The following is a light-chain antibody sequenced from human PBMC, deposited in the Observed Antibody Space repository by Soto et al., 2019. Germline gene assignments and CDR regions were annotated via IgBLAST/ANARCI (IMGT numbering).Light chain of an antibody. CDR1: QSVSSY. V-gene: IGKV3-15*01. CDR3: QQYNNWPLT. CDR2: GAS. J-gene: IGKJ4*01. Sequence: EIVTTQSPATLSVSPGERATLSCRASQSVSSYLAWYQQKPGQAPRLLIYGASTRATDIPARFSGSGSGTEFTLTISSLQSEDFALYYCQQYNNWPLTFGGGTKVDIK.